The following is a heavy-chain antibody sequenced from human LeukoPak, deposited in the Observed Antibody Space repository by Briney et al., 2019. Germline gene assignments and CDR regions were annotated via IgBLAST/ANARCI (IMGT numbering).Heavy chain of an antibody. CDR2: ISYDGSNK. J-gene: IGHJ5*02. Sequence: GGSLRLSCAASGFTFSSYGMHWVRQAPGKGLEWVAVISYDGSNKYYADSVKGRFTISRDNAKNSLYLQMNSLRAEDTAVYYCAKYGSGSYYSPPFDPWGQGTLVTVSS. CDR1: GFTFSSYG. CDR3: AKYGSGSYYSPPFDP. D-gene: IGHD3-10*01. V-gene: IGHV3-30*18.